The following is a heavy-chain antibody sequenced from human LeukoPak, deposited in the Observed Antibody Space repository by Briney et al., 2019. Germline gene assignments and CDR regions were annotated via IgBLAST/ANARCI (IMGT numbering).Heavy chain of an antibody. J-gene: IGHJ6*03. Sequence: GGSLRLSCAASGFTFDDYGMSWVRQVPGKGLEWVSGINWSGGSRGYADSVKGRFAISRDKAKNSLYLQMNSLRAEDTALYYCARGFRAVTTDTPTYYFYYYMDVWGTGTTVTVSS. CDR1: GFTFDDYG. CDR3: ARGFRAVTTDTPTYYFYYYMDV. D-gene: IGHD4-17*01. V-gene: IGHV3-20*04. CDR2: INWSGGSR.